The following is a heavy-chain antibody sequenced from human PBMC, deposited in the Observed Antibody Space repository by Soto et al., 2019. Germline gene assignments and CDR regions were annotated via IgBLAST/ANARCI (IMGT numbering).Heavy chain of an antibody. V-gene: IGHV3-23*01. CDR2: ISGSGGST. Sequence: GRSLRLSCPACGFTFSSYAMIWVRQAPGKGLEWVSAISGSGGSTYYADSVKGRFTISRDNSKNTLYLQMNSLRAEDTAVYYCAKVPPSSYHYDTTSPAAWGQGTLVTVSS. CDR3: AKVPPSSYHYDTTSPAA. D-gene: IGHD3-22*01. CDR1: GFTFSSYA. J-gene: IGHJ5*02.